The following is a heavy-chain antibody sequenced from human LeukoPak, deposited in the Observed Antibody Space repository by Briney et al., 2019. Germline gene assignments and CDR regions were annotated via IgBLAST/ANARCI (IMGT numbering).Heavy chain of an antibody. D-gene: IGHD3-10*01. CDR1: GGSISSYY. CDR2: IHYSGST. CDR3: ARGPYGSGSYYYYMDV. V-gene: IGHV4-59*01. J-gene: IGHJ6*03. Sequence: PSETLSLTCTVSGGSISSYYWSWIRQPPGKGLEWIGYIHYSGSTNYNPSLKSRVTISVDTSKNQFSLKLSSVTAADTAVYYCARGPYGSGSYYYYMDVWGKGTTVTVSS.